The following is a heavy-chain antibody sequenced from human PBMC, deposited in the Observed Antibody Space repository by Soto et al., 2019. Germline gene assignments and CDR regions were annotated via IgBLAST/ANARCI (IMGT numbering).Heavy chain of an antibody. V-gene: IGHV3-7*04. CDR3: AREYYFDY. J-gene: IGHJ4*02. Sequence: PGGSLRLSCAASGFTFNTYWMGWVRQFPGKGLKWVANIKQDGSEKNYVDYVKGRFTISRDNAKKSLYLQMNSLRAEDTAVYYCAREYYFDYWGQGTLVTVSS. CDR2: IKQDGSEK. CDR1: GFTFNTYW.